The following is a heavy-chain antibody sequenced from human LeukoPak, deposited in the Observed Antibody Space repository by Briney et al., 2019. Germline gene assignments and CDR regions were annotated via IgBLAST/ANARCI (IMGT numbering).Heavy chain of an antibody. J-gene: IGHJ6*03. CDR3: AKEMNYYYYMDV. Sequence: PGGSLRLSCAASGLTIDAYAMHWVRQAPGKGLEWVSLISWDGRDIDYADSVKGRFTISRDNTKNSLYLQMNSLRIEDTAVYYCAKEMNYYYYMDVWGKGTTVTVSS. CDR1: GLTIDAYA. CDR2: ISWDGRDI. V-gene: IGHV3-43D*03.